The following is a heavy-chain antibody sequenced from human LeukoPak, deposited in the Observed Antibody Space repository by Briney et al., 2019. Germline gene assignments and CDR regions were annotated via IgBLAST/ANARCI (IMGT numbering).Heavy chain of an antibody. J-gene: IGHJ1*01. CDR3: TRRHYYDSTGYLD. Sequence: SETLSLTCTVYGGYISSSSYYWGWIRQPPGKGLEWIGDIYYTGRTYYNSSLKSRLTVSIDTSKNQFSLKLASVTAADTAVYYCTRRHYYDSTGYLDWGQGTLTTVSS. D-gene: IGHD3-22*01. CDR1: GGYISSSSYY. V-gene: IGHV4-39*01. CDR2: IYYTGRT.